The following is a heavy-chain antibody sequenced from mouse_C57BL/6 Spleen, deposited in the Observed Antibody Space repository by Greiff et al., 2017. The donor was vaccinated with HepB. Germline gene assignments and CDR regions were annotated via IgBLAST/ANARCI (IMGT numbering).Heavy chain of an antibody. CDR1: GYAFSSSW. V-gene: IGHV1-82*01. Sequence: QVQLQQSGPELVKPGASVKISCKASGYAFSSSWMNWVKQRPGKGLEWIGRIYPGDGDTNYNGKFKGKATLTADKSSSTAYMQLSSQTSEGSAVYFCAREDYVSSDVSYWYFDVWGTGTTVTVSS. CDR3: AREDYVSSDVSYWYFDV. CDR2: IYPGDGDT. J-gene: IGHJ1*03. D-gene: IGHD1-1*01.